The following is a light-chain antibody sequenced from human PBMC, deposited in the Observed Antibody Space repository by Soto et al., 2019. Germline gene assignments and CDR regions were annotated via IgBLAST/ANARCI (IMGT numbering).Light chain of an antibody. J-gene: IGKJ4*01. Sequence: EIVLRQSPGTLSLSQGDRATLSCRASESVTNNYLAWYQQKPGQAPRLLIHGASIRTTGIPDRFSGSGSGTDFTLTICSLEPEDSAVYYCQQNDDAPLTFGGGTKVDTK. CDR3: QQNDDAPLT. CDR1: ESVTNNY. CDR2: GAS. V-gene: IGKV3-20*01.